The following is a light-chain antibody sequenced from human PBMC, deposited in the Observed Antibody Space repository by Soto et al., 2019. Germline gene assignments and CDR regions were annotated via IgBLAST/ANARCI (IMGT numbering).Light chain of an antibody. CDR3: CSYAGRPWV. CDR2: EVS. V-gene: IGLV2-23*02. J-gene: IGLJ3*02. Sequence: QSALTQPASVSGSPGQSITISCTGTSSDVGSYTLVAWYQQHPVKSPKLMLYEVSKRPSGVSHRFSGSKSGNTASLTISGLQAEDEADYYCCSYAGRPWVFGGGTKLTVL. CDR1: SSDVGSYTL.